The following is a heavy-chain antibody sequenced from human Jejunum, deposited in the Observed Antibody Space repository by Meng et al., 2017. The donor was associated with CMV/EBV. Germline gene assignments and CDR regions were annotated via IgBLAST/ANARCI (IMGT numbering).Heavy chain of an antibody. D-gene: IGHD5-18*01. V-gene: IGHV1-18*01. CDR3: ARDLYTAVVLGY. Sequence: QVQLVQSGAEVKKPGSSVKVSCKASGGTFSSYAISWVRQAPGQGLEWMGWINTYNGNTDYAQKFQGRVTMTTDTSTATAYMDLRSLRSDDTAVYYCARDLYTAVVLGYWGQGTLVTVSS. CDR2: INTYNGNT. J-gene: IGHJ4*02. CDR1: GGTFSSYA.